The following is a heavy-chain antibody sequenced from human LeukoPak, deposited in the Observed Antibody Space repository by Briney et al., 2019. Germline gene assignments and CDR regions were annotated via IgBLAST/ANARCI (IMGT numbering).Heavy chain of an antibody. CDR1: GGSISSYY. CDR3: ARHMDYYDSSGFYFDI. CDR2: IYYSGST. J-gene: IGHJ3*02. D-gene: IGHD3-22*01. V-gene: IGHV4-59*08. Sequence: PSETLSLTCTVSGGSISSYYWSWIRQPPGKGLEWIGYIYYSGSTNYNPSLKSRVTISVDTSKNQFSLKLSSMTAADTAVYYCARHMDYYDSSGFYFDIWGQVTMVTVSS.